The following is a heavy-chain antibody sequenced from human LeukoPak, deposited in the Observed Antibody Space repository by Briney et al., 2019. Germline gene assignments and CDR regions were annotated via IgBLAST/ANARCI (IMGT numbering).Heavy chain of an antibody. D-gene: IGHD1-1*01. Sequence: GGSLRLSCAASGFTFSSYGMNWVRQAPGKGLEWVSYISTSDATIHYADSVRGRFTISRDNVKNSLYLQMNSLRAEDTAVYYCARLDGGWNVYWGQGTLVTVSS. CDR2: ISTSDATI. J-gene: IGHJ4*02. V-gene: IGHV3-48*01. CDR3: ARLDGGWNVY. CDR1: GFTFSSYG.